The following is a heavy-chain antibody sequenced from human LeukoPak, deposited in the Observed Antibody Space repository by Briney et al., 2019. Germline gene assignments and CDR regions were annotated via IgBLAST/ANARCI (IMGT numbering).Heavy chain of an antibody. D-gene: IGHD3-10*01. CDR1: GYSISSGYY. CDR2: IYHSGST. Sequence: SETLSLTCAVSGYSISSGYYWGWIRQPPGKGLEWIGSIYHSGSTYYNPSLKSRVTISVDTSKNQFSLKLSSVTAADTAVYYCARAGVLWFGELAYYYYYGMDVRGKGTTVTVSS. CDR3: ARAGVLWFGELAYYYYYGMDV. J-gene: IGHJ6*04. V-gene: IGHV4-38-2*01.